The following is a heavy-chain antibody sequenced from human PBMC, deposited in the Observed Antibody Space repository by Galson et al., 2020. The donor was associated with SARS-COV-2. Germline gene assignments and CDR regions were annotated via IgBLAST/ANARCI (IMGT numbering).Heavy chain of an antibody. CDR1: GFTFSSDW. V-gene: IGHV3-7*01. D-gene: IGHD3-22*01. Sequence: GGSLRLSCAASGFTFSSDWMSWVRQAPGKGREWVANIKQDGSEKYYVDSVKGRFTISRDNSKNSLYLQMNSLRAEDTAVYYWARSYYYDSSGYYPDAFDIWGQGTMVTVSS. CDR3: ARSYYYDSSGYYPDAFDI. J-gene: IGHJ3*02. CDR2: IKQDGSEK.